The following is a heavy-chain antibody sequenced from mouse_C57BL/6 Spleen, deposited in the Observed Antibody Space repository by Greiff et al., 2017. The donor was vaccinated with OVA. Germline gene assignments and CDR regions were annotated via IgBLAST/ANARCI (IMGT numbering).Heavy chain of an antibody. CDR3: ARSPITTVVATTGTYYFDY. CDR1: GYTFTSYW. Sequence: QVQLQQSGAELVKPGASVKLSCKASGYTFTSYWMHWVKQRPGQGLEWIGYINPSSGYTKYNQKFKDKATLTADKSSSTAYMQLSSLTYEDSAVYYCARSPITTVVATTGTYYFDYWGQGTTLTVSS. V-gene: IGHV1-7*01. D-gene: IGHD1-1*01. CDR2: INPSSGYT. J-gene: IGHJ2*01.